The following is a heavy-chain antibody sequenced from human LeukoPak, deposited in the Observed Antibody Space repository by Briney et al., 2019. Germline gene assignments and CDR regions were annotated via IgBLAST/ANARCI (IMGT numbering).Heavy chain of an antibody. CDR3: AKDLRCSGGSCNDY. V-gene: IGHV3-7*01. J-gene: IGHJ4*02. CDR1: GFPFQSYW. D-gene: IGHD2-15*01. Sequence: QAGGSLRLSCTASGFPFQSYWMNWVRQAPGKGLELVANINADGSDKYFMDSVKGRFSISRDNANNRLYLQMTSLRAEDTAVYYCAKDLRCSGGSCNDYWGQGTLVTVSS. CDR2: INADGSDK.